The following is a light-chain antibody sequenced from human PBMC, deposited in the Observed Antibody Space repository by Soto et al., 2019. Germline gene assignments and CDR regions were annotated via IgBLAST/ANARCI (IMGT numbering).Light chain of an antibody. CDR3: QQSYSTRRA. Sequence: DLRMTQSPSSLSASLGDSVTITCRASQSISTYLNWHQQMQGKAPKLLIYAASSLQSAVPSRFSGSGGRTEFTLTISSLQPEDFATSYCQQSYSTRRAFGAGTKVDIK. CDR2: AAS. J-gene: IGKJ4*01. CDR1: QSISTY. V-gene: IGKV1-39*01.